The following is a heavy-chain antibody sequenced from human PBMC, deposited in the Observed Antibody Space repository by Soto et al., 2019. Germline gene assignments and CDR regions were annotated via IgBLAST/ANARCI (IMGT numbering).Heavy chain of an antibody. Sequence: QVQLVESGGGVVQPGRSLRLSCAASGFTFSSYGMHWVRQAPGKGLEWVAVIWYDGSNKYYADSVKGRFTISRDNSKNTLYLKMNSLRAEDTAVYYCARDLGSSRGDGYWGQGTLVTVSS. D-gene: IGHD7-27*01. J-gene: IGHJ4*02. CDR1: GFTFSSYG. CDR2: IWYDGSNK. CDR3: ARDLGSSRGDGY. V-gene: IGHV3-33*01.